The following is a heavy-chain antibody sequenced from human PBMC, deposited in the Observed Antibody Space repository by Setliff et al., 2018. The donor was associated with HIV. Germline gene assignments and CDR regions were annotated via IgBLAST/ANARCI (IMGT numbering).Heavy chain of an antibody. D-gene: IGHD3-10*01. V-gene: IGHV3-7*01. CDR3: ARKLRPGHGVDV. CDR1: GFAFDTSW. CDR2: IKQDGSQK. Sequence: GGSLRLSCAASGFAFDTSWMTWIRQAPGEGLEWVATIKQDGSQKFYVDSVKGRFTISRDNVKNSLFLQMNSLRAEDTAIYYCARKLRPGHGVDVWGQGTTVTVSS. J-gene: IGHJ6*02.